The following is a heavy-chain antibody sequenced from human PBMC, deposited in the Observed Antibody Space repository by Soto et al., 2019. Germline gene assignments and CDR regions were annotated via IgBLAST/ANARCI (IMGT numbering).Heavy chain of an antibody. V-gene: IGHV4-39*01. CDR1: GGSISSSSYY. Sequence: QLQLQESGPGLVKPSETLSLTCTVSGGSISSSSYYWGWIRQPPGKGLEWIGSIYYSGSTYYNPSLKSRVPISVDPSKNQFSLKLSSVTAADTAVYYCARRGAHYYILTGYPSYYFDYWGQGTLVTVSS. J-gene: IGHJ4*02. CDR3: ARRGAHYYILTGYPSYYFDY. D-gene: IGHD3-9*01. CDR2: IYYSGST.